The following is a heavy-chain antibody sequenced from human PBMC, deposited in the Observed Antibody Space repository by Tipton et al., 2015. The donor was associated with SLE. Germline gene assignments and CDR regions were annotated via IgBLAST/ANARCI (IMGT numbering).Heavy chain of an antibody. CDR2: IYYSGST. V-gene: IGHV4-59*01. CDR3: ARGGRGAKTDY. CDR1: GFTFSSYT. Sequence: LRLSCSASGFTFSSYTMNWVRQAPGKGLEWIGEIYYSGSTNYNPSLKSRVTISVDKSKNQFSLKLSSVTAADTAVYYCARGGRGAKTDYWGQGTLVTVSS. J-gene: IGHJ4*02. D-gene: IGHD3-10*01.